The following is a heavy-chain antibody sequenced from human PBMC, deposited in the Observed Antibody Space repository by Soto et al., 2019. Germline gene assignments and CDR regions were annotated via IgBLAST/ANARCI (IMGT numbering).Heavy chain of an antibody. CDR1: GGTFSNYP. CDR3: ARGNHRWLQLWYFDL. D-gene: IGHD5-12*01. J-gene: IGHJ2*01. CDR2: IIPIFGTV. V-gene: IGHV1-69*12. Sequence: QVQLVQSGAEVKKPGSSVKVSCKASGGTFSNYPISWVRQAPGQGLEWMGGIIPIFGTVNYAQKFQGRVTITADESTSTASMELSSLRSEDTAVHYCARGNHRWLQLWYFDLWGRGTLVTVSS.